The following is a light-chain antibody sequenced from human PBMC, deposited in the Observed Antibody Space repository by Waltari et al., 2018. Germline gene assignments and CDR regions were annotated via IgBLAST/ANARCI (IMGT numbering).Light chain of an antibody. CDR3: QSADSSGTYV. CDR2: KDS. CDR1: ALPKQY. Sequence: SYELTHPPSVSVSPGHTARITCSGDALPKQYSYWYQQKPGQAPVLVIYKDSERPPGIPERFSGSSSGTTVTLTISGVQAEDAADYYCQSADSSGTYVFGTGTKVTVL. V-gene: IGLV3-25*03. J-gene: IGLJ1*01.